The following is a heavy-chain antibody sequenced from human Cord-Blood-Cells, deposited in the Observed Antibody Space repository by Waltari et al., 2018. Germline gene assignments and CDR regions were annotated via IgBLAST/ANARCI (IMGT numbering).Heavy chain of an antibody. CDR1: GYTFTSYD. V-gene: IGHV1-8*03. CDR2: MNPNSGNT. CDR3: ARAAAGSGVPAARPLDY. Sequence: QVQLVQSGAEVKKPGASVKVSCKASGYTFTSYDINWVRQATGQGLEWLGWMNPNSGNTGYAQKFQGRVTITRNTSISTAYMELSSLRSEDTAVYYCARAAAGSGVPAARPLDYWGQGTLVTVSS. J-gene: IGHJ4*02. D-gene: IGHD2-2*01.